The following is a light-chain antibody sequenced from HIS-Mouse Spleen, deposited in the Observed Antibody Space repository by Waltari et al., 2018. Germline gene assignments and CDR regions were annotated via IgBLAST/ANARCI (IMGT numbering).Light chain of an antibody. Sequence: AIQLTQSPSSLSASVGDRVTIPCRASQGISSALAWYQQKPGKAPKLLIYDASSLESGVPSRFSVSGSGTDFTLTISSLQPEDFATYYCQQFNSYPTFGQGTKLEIK. J-gene: IGKJ2*01. CDR1: QGISSA. CDR2: DAS. V-gene: IGKV1-13*02. CDR3: QQFNSYPT.